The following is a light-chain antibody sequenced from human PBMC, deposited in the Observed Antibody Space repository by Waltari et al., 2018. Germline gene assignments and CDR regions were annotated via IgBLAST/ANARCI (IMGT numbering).Light chain of an antibody. Sequence: QSVLTQPPSLSGAPGQRVTLSCTGSRSRLRAGSSVQWYRQFPGTVPALLTYDNNNRPSGVPDRFSASKSGTSASLVITGLQAEDEADYFCQSYDKSLSAWVFGAGTKLTVL. J-gene: IGLJ3*02. CDR2: DNN. V-gene: IGLV1-40*01. CDR1: RSRLRAGSS. CDR3: QSYDKSLSAWV.